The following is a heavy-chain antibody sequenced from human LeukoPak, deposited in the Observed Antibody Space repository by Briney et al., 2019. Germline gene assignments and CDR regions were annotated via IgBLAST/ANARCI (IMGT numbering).Heavy chain of an antibody. Sequence: ASVKVSCKASGYTFSSYYMHWVRQAPGQGLEWMGIINPSGGSTSYAQKFQGRVTMTRDTSTSTAYMELSSLRSEDTAVYYCAIGGTTGFGGFGYWGQGTLVTVSS. CDR2: INPSGGST. CDR3: AIGGTTGFGGFGY. J-gene: IGHJ4*02. V-gene: IGHV1-46*01. D-gene: IGHD1-1*01. CDR1: GYTFSSYY.